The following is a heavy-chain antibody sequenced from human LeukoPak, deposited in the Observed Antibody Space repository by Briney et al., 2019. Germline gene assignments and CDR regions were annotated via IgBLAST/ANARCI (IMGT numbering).Heavy chain of an antibody. Sequence: GGSLRLSCAASGFTFSSYSMNWVRQAPGKGLEWVSSISSSSSFIYYVDSVKGRFTISRDNAKNSLYLQMNSLRAEDTAVYYCAREGLRLGELSFGIFDYWGQGTLVTVSS. V-gene: IGHV3-21*01. CDR2: ISSSSSFI. CDR1: GFTFSSYS. CDR3: AREGLRLGELSFGIFDY. J-gene: IGHJ4*02. D-gene: IGHD3-16*02.